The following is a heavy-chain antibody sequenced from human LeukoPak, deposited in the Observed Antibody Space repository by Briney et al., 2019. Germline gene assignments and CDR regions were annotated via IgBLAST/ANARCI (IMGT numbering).Heavy chain of an antibody. D-gene: IGHD3-16*01. J-gene: IGHJ4*02. Sequence: SETLSLTCTVSGASITSCHWSWIRQPPGKGLEWIGYIHYTGSTNYNPSLKSRVTISVDTSKSQFSLKLSSVTAADTAVYYCARHDYGATRDYWGQGTLVTVSS. V-gene: IGHV4-59*01. CDR1: GASITSCH. CDR2: IHYTGST. CDR3: ARHDYGATRDY.